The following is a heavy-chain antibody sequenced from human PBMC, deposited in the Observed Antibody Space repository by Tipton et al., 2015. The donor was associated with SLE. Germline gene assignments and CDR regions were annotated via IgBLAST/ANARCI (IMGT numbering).Heavy chain of an antibody. CDR3: ARRLVAAVNDWDFGL. CDR2: IYYSGNT. J-gene: IGHJ2*01. Sequence: TLSLTCTVSGGSISSSSYYWGWIRQPPGKGLEWIGSIYYSGNTYYNPSLKRRITISVDTSKNQSSRKRSSVTAAAPAVYYCARRLVAAVNDWDFGLWGRGTLVTVSS. V-gene: IGHV4-39*07. D-gene: IGHD2-2*01. CDR1: GGSISSSSYY.